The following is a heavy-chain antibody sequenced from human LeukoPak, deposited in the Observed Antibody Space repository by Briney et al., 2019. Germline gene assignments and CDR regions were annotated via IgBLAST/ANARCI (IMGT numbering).Heavy chain of an antibody. CDR1: GFTFTNYA. V-gene: IGHV3-23*01. CDR3: AKGPVKYCSSTSCYSLGY. D-gene: IGHD2-2*02. CDR2: ISGSGDST. Sequence: PGGSLRLSCAASGFTFTNYAMSWVRQAHGKGLEWVSGISGSGDSTNYADSVKGRFTISRDNSKNTLYLQMNSLRAEDTAVYYCAKGPVKYCSSTSCYSLGYWGQGTLVTVSS. J-gene: IGHJ4*02.